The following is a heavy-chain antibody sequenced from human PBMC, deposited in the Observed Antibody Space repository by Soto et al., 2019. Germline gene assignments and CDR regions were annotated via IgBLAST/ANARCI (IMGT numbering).Heavy chain of an antibody. CDR2: IDADGSST. D-gene: IGHD2-2*02. CDR3: ARASVRICSSTSCYTEPRGMDV. V-gene: IGHV3-74*01. Sequence: GGSLRLSCGASAFAFSSYWMHWVRQAPGKGLVWVSRIDADGSSTSYADSVKGRFTISRDNAKNTLYLQLNSLRAEDTAVYYCARASVRICSSTSCYTEPRGMDVWGQGTTVTVSS. J-gene: IGHJ6*02. CDR1: AFAFSSYW.